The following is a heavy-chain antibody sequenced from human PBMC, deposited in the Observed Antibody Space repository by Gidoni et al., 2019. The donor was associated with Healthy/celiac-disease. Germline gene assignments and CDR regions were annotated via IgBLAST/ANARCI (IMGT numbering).Heavy chain of an antibody. CDR1: GGPFSSYP. CDR3: ATDYGGGEGIQH. D-gene: IGHD4-17*01. CDR2: IIPILGKA. Sequence: VQLVRSGPELTLPGPSVEVSCTASGGPFSSYPISWVRQAQGQGLEWTGRIIPILGKANYAQMIKGRVKINADKYTRTANMELGSLRSEDTAVYYCATDYGGGEGIQHWGQGTMVTVSS. J-gene: IGHJ1*01. V-gene: IGHV1-69*08.